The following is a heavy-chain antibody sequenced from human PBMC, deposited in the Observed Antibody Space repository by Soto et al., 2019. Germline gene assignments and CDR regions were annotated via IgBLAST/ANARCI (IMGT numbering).Heavy chain of an antibody. CDR2: ISGSGGST. V-gene: IGHV3-23*01. D-gene: IGHD2-15*01. CDR3: AKGGARGCSGGSCYSYIYYYYYGMDV. CDR1: GFTFSSYA. Sequence: AGGSLRLSCAASGFTFSSYAMSWVRQAPGKGLEWVSAISGSGGSTYYADSVKGRFTISRDNSKNTLYLQMNSLRAEDTAVYYCAKGGARGCSGGSCYSYIYYYYYGMDVWGQGTTVTVSS. J-gene: IGHJ6*02.